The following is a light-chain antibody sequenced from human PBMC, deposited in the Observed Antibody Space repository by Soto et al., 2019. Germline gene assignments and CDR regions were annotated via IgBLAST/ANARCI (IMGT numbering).Light chain of an antibody. Sequence: QSVLTQPPSVSGAPGQRVTISCTGSSSNIGAGYDVHWYQQLPGTAPKLLIYGDTNRPSGVPDRFSGSKSGTSASLAITGLQAGDEAVYYCSSTAGNNNLVFGGGTKLTVL. CDR3: SSTAGNNNLV. J-gene: IGLJ2*01. CDR2: GDT. V-gene: IGLV1-40*01. CDR1: SSNIGAGYD.